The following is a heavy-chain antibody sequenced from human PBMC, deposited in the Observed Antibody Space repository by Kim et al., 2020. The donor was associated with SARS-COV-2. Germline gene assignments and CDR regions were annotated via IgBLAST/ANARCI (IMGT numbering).Heavy chain of an antibody. CDR3: ARDSYDFWSGYFNYYYYMDV. CDR2: TYYRSKWYN. CDR1: GDSVSSNSAA. D-gene: IGHD3-3*01. J-gene: IGHJ6*03. Sequence: SQTLSLTCAISGDSVSSNSAAWNWIRQSPSRGLEWLGRTYYRSKWYNDYAVSVKSRITINPDTSKNQFSLQLNSVTPEDTAVYYCARDSYDFWSGYFNYYYYMDVWGKGTTVTVSS. V-gene: IGHV6-1*01.